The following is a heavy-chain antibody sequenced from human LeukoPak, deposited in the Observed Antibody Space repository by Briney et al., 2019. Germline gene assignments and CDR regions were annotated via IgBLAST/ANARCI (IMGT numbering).Heavy chain of an antibody. J-gene: IGHJ6*02. V-gene: IGHV3-49*03. CDR2: HRRRVYGGTT. CDR1: GFTFGDHG. Sequence: GGSLRLSCTASGFTFGDHGVSWFRQAPGKGLEWVGVHRRRVYGGTTEYAASVKGRFTMSRYDSESSAYLQMDSLKTEDTAVYYCTRDPVYYDTLTGLPRYYGMDVWGQGITVTVSS. D-gene: IGHD3-9*01. CDR3: TRDPVYYDTLTGLPRYYGMDV.